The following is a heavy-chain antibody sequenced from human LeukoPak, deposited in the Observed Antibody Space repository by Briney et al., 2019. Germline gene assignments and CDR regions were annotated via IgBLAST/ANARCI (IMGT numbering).Heavy chain of an antibody. Sequence: GASVKVSCKASGGTFSSYAISWVRQAPGQGLEWMGGIIPIFGTANYAQKFQGRVTITADESTSTAYMELSSLRSEDTAVYYCAKGLNYYDSSALDYWGQGTLVTVSS. V-gene: IGHV1-69*13. J-gene: IGHJ4*02. CDR1: GGTFSSYA. D-gene: IGHD3-22*01. CDR2: IIPIFGTA. CDR3: AKGLNYYDSSALDY.